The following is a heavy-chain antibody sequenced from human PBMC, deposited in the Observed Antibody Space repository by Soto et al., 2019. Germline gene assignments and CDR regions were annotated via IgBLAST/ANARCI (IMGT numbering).Heavy chain of an antibody. CDR3: VKRPVTGYDFED. CDR1: GFTFGRHA. V-gene: IGHV3-23*01. Sequence: EVQLLESGGGLVQPGGSLRLSCAASGFTFGRHAMRWVRQGPAMGLEWVSTISDGGGSTYYADSVKGRFPISRDNSQITLFLQMNNLRAEDTAVYYCVKRPVTGYDFEDWGQGTLVTVSS. D-gene: IGHD2-21*02. J-gene: IGHJ4*01. CDR2: ISDGGGST.